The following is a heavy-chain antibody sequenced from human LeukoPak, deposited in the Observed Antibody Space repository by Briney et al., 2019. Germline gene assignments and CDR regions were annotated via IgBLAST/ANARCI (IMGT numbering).Heavy chain of an antibody. CDR1: GGSISSNTYY. J-gene: IGHJ4*02. Sequence: SETLSLTCTVSGGSISSNTYYWGWIRQPPGKGLEWIGSISYTGTTFYNPSLKSRVTMSVDTSKNQFSLKLNSVTAADTAVYYCAGLPGGSSLNYWGKGALVTVSS. D-gene: IGHD5-18*01. CDR3: AGLPGGSSLNY. V-gene: IGHV4-39*01. CDR2: ISYTGTT.